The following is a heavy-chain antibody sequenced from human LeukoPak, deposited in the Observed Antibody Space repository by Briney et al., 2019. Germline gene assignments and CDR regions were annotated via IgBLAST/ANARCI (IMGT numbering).Heavy chain of an antibody. J-gene: IGHJ4*02. CDR1: GGTISSYA. Sequence: SVKVSCKASGGTISSYAISWVRQAPGQGLEWMGGIIPIFGTANYAQKFQGRVTITTDESTSTAYMELSSLRSEDTAVYYCAREEYSSSPFDYWGQGTLVTVSS. CDR3: AREEYSSSPFDY. D-gene: IGHD6-6*01. V-gene: IGHV1-69*05. CDR2: IIPIFGTA.